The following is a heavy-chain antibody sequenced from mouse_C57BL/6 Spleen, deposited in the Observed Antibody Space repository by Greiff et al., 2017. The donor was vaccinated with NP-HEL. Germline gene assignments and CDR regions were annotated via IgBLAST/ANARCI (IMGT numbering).Heavy chain of an antibody. Sequence: VQLQQSGAELVRPGASVKLSCTASGFNINDYYMHWVKQRPEQGLEWIGRIDPEDGDTEDAPKFKGKATMTADTSSNTAYLQLSSLTSEDTAVYYGSAYYCSTPYYFDYWGQGTTLTVSS. CDR2: IDPEDGDT. J-gene: IGHJ2*01. V-gene: IGHV14-1*01. D-gene: IGHD1-1*01. CDR1: GFNINDYY. CDR3: SAYYCSTPYYFDY.